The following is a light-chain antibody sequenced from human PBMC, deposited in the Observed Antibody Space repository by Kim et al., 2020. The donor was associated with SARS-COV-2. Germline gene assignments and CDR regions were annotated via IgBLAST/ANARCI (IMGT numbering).Light chain of an antibody. V-gene: IGLV3-1*01. J-gene: IGLJ2*01. CDR3: QASDSSTADVV. CDR2: QDS. Sequence: SPGQTASITCSGDKLGNKYACWYQQKPGQSPVLVIYQDSKRPSGIPERFSGSNSGNTATLTISGTQAMDEADYYCQASDSSTADVVFGGGTQLTVL. CDR1: KLGNKY.